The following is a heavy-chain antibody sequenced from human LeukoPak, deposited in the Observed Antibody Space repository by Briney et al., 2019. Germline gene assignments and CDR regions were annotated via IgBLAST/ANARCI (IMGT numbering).Heavy chain of an antibody. J-gene: IGHJ4*02. CDR2: INKDGSGK. D-gene: IGHD6-19*01. CDR1: GFTFSTYW. V-gene: IGHV3-7*01. Sequence: GGSLRLSCAASGFTFSTYWMNWVRQAPGKGLGWVANINKDGSGKYYVDSVKGRFTISRDNAKNSLYLEMNSLRVEDTAVYYCARDGITGRPVAGLDYWGQGTLVTVSS. CDR3: ARDGITGRPVAGLDY.